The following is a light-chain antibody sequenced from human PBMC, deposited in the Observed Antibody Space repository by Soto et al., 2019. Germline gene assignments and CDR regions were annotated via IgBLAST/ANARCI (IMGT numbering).Light chain of an antibody. CDR1: SSNIGAGYD. J-gene: IGLJ3*02. CDR2: GNN. V-gene: IGLV1-40*01. CDR3: QSYDNSLSAWV. Sequence: QSVLTQPPSVSGAPGQRVTISCTRSSSNIGAGYDVHWYQQLPGTAPKLLIYGNNNRPSGVPDRFSGSKSGTSASLAITGLQAEDEGDYYCQSYDNSLSAWVFGGGTKLTVL.